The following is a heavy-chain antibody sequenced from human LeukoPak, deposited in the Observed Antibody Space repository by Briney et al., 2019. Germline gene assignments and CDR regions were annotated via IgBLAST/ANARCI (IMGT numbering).Heavy chain of an antibody. J-gene: IGHJ4*02. V-gene: IGHV5-51*01. CDR3: ARIKDYDFWSGYYRPHYFDY. Sequence: GESLKISCKGSGYSFTSYWIGWVRQMPGKGLEWMGILYPGDSDTRYSPSFQGQVTISADKSISTAYLQWSSLKASDTAMYYCARIKDYDFWSGYYRPHYFDYWGQGTLVTVSS. CDR1: GYSFTSYW. D-gene: IGHD3-3*01. CDR2: LYPGDSDT.